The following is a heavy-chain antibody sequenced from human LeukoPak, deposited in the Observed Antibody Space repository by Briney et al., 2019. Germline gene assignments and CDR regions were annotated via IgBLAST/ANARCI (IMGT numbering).Heavy chain of an antibody. CDR1: GGTFSSYT. CDR3: ARMVSYGYYFDY. D-gene: IGHD1-26*01. J-gene: IGHJ4*02. CDR2: IIPILGIA. Sequence: ASVKVSCKASGGTFSSYTISWVRQAPGQGLEWMGRIIPILGIANYAQKFQGRVTITADKSTSTAYMELSSLRSEDTAVYYCARMVSYGYYFDYWGQGTLVTVSS. V-gene: IGHV1-69*02.